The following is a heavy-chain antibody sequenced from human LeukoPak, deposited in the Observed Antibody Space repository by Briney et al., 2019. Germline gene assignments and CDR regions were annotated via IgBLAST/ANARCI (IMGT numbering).Heavy chain of an antibody. CDR2: ISGSGGST. CDR3: AKGDTLWELPHDD. D-gene: IGHD1-26*01. V-gene: IGHV3-23*01. J-gene: IGHJ4*02. CDR1: GFTFSSNA. Sequence: GTLTLSCTASGFTFSSNALNWVRQGQGQGLEGVSAISGSGGSTNYPDSVKGRFTIPRDKSQNKLYLQRNGLRAAAKPVYYLAKGDTLWELPHDDWGQGTLVTVSS.